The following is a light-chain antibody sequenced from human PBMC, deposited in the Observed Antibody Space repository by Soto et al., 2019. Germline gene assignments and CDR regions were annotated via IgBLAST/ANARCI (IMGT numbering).Light chain of an antibody. V-gene: IGLV2-14*03. J-gene: IGLJ2*01. Sequence: ALTQPASVSGSPGQSITISCTGTSSDVGGYNYVSWYQQHPGKAPQLIIYDVTNRPSGVSNRFSGSKSGNTASLTVSGLQAEDEADYYCSSYTSSSTYVVFGGGTKLTVL. CDR3: SSYTSSSTYVV. CDR1: SSDVGGYNY. CDR2: DVT.